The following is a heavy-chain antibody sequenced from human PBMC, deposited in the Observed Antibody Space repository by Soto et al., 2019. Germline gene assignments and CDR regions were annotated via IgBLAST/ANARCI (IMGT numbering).Heavy chain of an antibody. CDR1: GFTFSMFS. CDR2: ISSNGDST. V-gene: IGHV3-64D*06. CDR3: VHPRSTVQIPPT. Sequence: EVQLVESGGGLAQPGGSLRLSCSASGFTFSMFSMHWVRQAPGKGLEYVSGISSNGDSTYYADSVKGRFTISRDTSKNTLYLQMSSLRAVDTAVYYCVHPRSTVQIPPTWGQGTLVTVSS. J-gene: IGHJ5*02. D-gene: IGHD4-17*01.